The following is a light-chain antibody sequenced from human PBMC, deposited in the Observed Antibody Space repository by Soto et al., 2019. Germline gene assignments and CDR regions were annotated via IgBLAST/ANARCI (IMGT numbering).Light chain of an antibody. CDR2: GTS. CDR3: QQYDSSPIT. Sequence: EVVLTQSPGTLSLSPGERATLSCRASQTVSRSYLAWYQQRPGQAPSLLISGTSRRATGIPDRFSGGGSGTDFTLTISRLEPEDFALYYCQQYDSSPITFGQGTRLEIK. J-gene: IGKJ5*01. CDR1: QTVSRSY. V-gene: IGKV3-20*01.